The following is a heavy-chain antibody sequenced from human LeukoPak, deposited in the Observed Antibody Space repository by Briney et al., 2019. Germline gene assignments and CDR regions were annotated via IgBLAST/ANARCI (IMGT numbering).Heavy chain of an antibody. Sequence: ASVKVSCKASGYTFTSYGISWVRQAPGQGLEWMGWISAYNGNTNYAQKLQGRVTMTTDTSTSTAYMELRSLRSDDTAVYYCASGIVVVPAATLGYWGQGTLVTVSS. CDR3: ASGIVVVPAATLGY. D-gene: IGHD2-2*01. CDR1: GYTFTSYG. V-gene: IGHV1-18*01. CDR2: ISAYNGNT. J-gene: IGHJ4*02.